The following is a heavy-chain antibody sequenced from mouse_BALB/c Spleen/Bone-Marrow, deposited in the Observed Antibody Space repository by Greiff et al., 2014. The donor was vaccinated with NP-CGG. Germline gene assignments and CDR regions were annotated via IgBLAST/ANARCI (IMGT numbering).Heavy chain of an antibody. V-gene: IGHV2-9*02. J-gene: IGHJ4*01. D-gene: IGHD1-1*01. CDR3: ARGLLRYFAMDY. CDR1: GFSLTSYG. Sequence: VKLMESGPGLVAPSQSLSITCTVSGFSLTSYGVYWVRQPPGKGLEWLGVIWAGGSTNYNSALMSRLTISKDNSKNQVFLKMNRLQTDDTAMYYCARGLLRYFAMDYWGQGTSVTVSS. CDR2: IWAGGST.